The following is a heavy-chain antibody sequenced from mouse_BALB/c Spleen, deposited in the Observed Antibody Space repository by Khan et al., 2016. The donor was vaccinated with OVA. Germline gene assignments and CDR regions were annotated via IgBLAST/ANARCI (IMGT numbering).Heavy chain of an antibody. J-gene: IGHJ3*01. V-gene: IGHV5-9-3*01. CDR1: GFTFSTYA. Sequence: EVELVESGGGLVKPGGSLKLSCAASGFTFSTYAMSWVRQTPEKRLKWVATISSDGDYTYYPDNVTGRFTISRDNAKNTLYLQMSSLRSEDTAMYYCARSPYGNFAYWGQGTLVTVSA. D-gene: IGHD2-1*01. CDR3: ARSPYGNFAY. CDR2: ISSDGDYT.